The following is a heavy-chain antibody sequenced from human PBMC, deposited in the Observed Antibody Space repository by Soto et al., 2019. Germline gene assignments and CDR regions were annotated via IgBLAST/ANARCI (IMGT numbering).Heavy chain of an antibody. D-gene: IGHD6-13*01. CDR1: GFTFSDYG. CDR3: ARDPGGSSSSPGDY. J-gene: IGHJ4*02. CDR2: IWYDGSNK. V-gene: IGHV3-33*01. Sequence: QVQLVESGGGVVQPGRSLRLFCAASGFTFSDYGMHWVRQAPGKGLEWVAVIWYDGSNKNYADSVKGRFIISRDNSKNTLYLQMNSLRAEDTAVYYCARDPGGSSSSPGDYWGQGTLVTVSS.